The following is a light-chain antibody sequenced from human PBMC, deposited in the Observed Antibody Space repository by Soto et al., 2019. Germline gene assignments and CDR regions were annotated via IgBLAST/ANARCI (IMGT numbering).Light chain of an antibody. J-gene: IGKJ3*01. CDR2: AAS. Sequence: DIQMTQSPSSLSASVGDRVTITCRASQSISSYLNWYQQKPGKAPKLLIYAASSLQSGVPSRFSVSGSWTDFTLTISSLQPEDFATYYCQQSYSTPVTVGPGTKVDIK. V-gene: IGKV1-39*01. CDR3: QQSYSTPVT. CDR1: QSISSY.